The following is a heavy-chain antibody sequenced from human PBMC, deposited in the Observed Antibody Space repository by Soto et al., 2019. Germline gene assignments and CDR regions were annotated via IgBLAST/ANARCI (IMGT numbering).Heavy chain of an antibody. CDR1: GGTFSSYT. CDR3: ARGHCSSTSCHSRFDP. J-gene: IGHJ5*02. Sequence: GASVKVSCKASGGTFSSYTISWVRQAPGQGLEWMGRIIPILGIANYAQKFQGRVTTTADKSTSTAYMELSSLRSEDTAVYYCARGHCSSTSCHSRFDPWGQGTLVTVSS. V-gene: IGHV1-69*02. CDR2: IIPILGIA. D-gene: IGHD2-2*01.